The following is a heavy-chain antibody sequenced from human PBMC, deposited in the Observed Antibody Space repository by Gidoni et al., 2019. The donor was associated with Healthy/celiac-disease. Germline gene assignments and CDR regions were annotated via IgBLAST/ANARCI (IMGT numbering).Heavy chain of an antibody. J-gene: IGHJ5*02. CDR2: IYWDDDK. Sequence: QITLKESGPTLVKPTQPLTLTCTYTGFPLSTSGAGVGGLRQPPRKALEWLALIYWDDDKRYSPSLKSRLTITKDTSKNQVVLTMTNMDPLDTATYYCAHRLQGFGELSFDPWGQGTLVTVSS. CDR3: AHRLQGFGELSFDP. V-gene: IGHV2-5*02. CDR1: GFPLSTSGAG. D-gene: IGHD3-10*01.